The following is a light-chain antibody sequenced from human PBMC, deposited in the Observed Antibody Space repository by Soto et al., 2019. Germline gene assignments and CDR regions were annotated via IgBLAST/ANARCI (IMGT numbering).Light chain of an antibody. V-gene: IGKV1-39*01. Sequence: DIQMTQSPSSLSASVGDRVTITCRASQSISSYLNWYQQKPVKAPKLLIYAASSLQSGVPSRFSGSGSGTDFALTISSLQPEDSATYYCQQSHSVPPTFGQGTRLEIK. J-gene: IGKJ5*01. CDR2: AAS. CDR1: QSISSY. CDR3: QQSHSVPPT.